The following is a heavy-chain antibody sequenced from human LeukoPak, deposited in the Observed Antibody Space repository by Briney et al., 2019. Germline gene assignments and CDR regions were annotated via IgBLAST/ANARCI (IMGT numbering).Heavy chain of an antibody. Sequence: SETLSLTCTVSGGSISSTNNFLGWIRQPPGKGLEWIGSLYYSGSSYYNPSLKSRVSISVDTSKNQFSLKLSSVTVADTAVYYCARLSARSFSYYFDYWGQGTLVTVSS. CDR1: GGSISSTNNF. CDR2: LYYSGSS. V-gene: IGHV4-39*01. D-gene: IGHD2-15*01. CDR3: ARLSARSFSYYFDY. J-gene: IGHJ4*02.